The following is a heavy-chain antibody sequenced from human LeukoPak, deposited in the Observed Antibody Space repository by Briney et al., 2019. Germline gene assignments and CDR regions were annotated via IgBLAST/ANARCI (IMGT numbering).Heavy chain of an antibody. Sequence: SETLSLTCTVSGGSISSSSCYWGWIRQPPGKGLEWIGYISTSGSTDYSPSLKSRVTISVDRSKNQCSLNLSSVTAADTAVYYCAGHDEGSGWYRSYIDLWGRGTLVIVSS. CDR3: AGHDEGSGWYRSYIDL. CDR2: ISTSGST. D-gene: IGHD6-19*01. V-gene: IGHV4-61*05. CDR1: GGSISSSSCY. J-gene: IGHJ2*01.